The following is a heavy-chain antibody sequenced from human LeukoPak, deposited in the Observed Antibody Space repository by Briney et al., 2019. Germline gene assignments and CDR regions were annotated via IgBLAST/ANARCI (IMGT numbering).Heavy chain of an antibody. D-gene: IGHD6-6*01. CDR2: INPNSGGT. Sequence: GASVKVSCKASGYTFTGYYMHWVRLAPGQGLEWMGWINPNSGGTNYAQKFQGRVTMTRDTSISTAYMELSRLRSDDTAVYYCARVMYSSSPTTHYYYGMDVWGQGTTVTVSS. V-gene: IGHV1-2*02. CDR1: GYTFTGYY. J-gene: IGHJ6*02. CDR3: ARVMYSSSPTTHYYYGMDV.